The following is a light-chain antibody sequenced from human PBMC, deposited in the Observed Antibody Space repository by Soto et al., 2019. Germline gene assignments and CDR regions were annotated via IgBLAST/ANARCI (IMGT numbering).Light chain of an antibody. CDR3: IQGTHWPWT. J-gene: IGKJ1*01. V-gene: IGKV2-30*01. CDR1: QSLVYSDGNTY. CDR2: SVS. Sequence: VVMTQSPLSLPVTLGQPASISCRSRQSLVYSDGNTYLSWFQQRPGQSPRRLIYSVSNRDSGVPDRFSGSGSGTDFTLKISRVEAEDAGVYYCIQGTHWPWTFGQGTKVEIK.